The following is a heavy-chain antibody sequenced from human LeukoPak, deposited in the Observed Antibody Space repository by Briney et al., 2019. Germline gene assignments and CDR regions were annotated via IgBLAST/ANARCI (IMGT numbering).Heavy chain of an antibody. CDR2: VDPEDGET. D-gene: IGHD6-13*01. V-gene: IGHV1-69-2*01. J-gene: IGHJ6*03. Sequence: ASVKISCKASGYTFTDYYMHWVQQAPGKGLEWMGRVDPEDGETIYAEKFQGRVTITADTSTDTAYMELSSLRSEDTAVYYCATDSSPDEYYYYYMDVWGKGTTVTVSS. CDR1: GYTFTDYY. CDR3: ATDSSPDEYYYYYMDV.